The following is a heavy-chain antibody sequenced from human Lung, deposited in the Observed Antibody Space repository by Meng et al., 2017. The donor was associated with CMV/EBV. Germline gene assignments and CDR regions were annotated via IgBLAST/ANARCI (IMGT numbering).Heavy chain of an antibody. CDR3: VRDFYQVLLYHFFDY. D-gene: IGHD2-2*02. CDR1: GGSISSSSQY. V-gene: IGHV4-39*07. Sequence: SETLSLTCTVSGGSISSSSQYWAWIRQAPGKGLEWIGNIDYSGVTYYSPSLKSRVTISVDMSKNQFSLKLSSVTATDTAIYYCVRDFYQVLLYHFFDYWGQGTVVTVSS. J-gene: IGHJ4*02. CDR2: IDYSGVT.